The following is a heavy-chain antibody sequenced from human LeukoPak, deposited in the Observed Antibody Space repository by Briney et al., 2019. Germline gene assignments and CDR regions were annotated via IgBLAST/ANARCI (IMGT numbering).Heavy chain of an antibody. Sequence: QPGRSLRLSCAASGFIFSNYGMHWVRQAPGKGLEWVAVISYDGSNKNYADSVKGRFTISRDSSKNTLYLQMNSLRVEDTAVYYCAKDWAPYCGGDCYFNYWGQGTLVTVSS. CDR3: AKDWAPYCGGDCYFNY. D-gene: IGHD2-21*02. CDR2: ISYDGSNK. CDR1: GFIFSNYG. V-gene: IGHV3-30*18. J-gene: IGHJ4*02.